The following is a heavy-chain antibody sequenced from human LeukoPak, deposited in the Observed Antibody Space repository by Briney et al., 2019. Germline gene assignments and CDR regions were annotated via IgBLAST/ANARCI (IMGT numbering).Heavy chain of an antibody. D-gene: IGHD6-13*01. Sequence: PGGSLRLSCAASGFTVSSNYMSWVRQAPGKGLEWVSVIYSGGSTYYADSVKGRFTISRDNAKNSLYLQMNSLRAEDTAVYYCAKDRGWSSWDAFDYWGQGTLVTVSS. CDR1: GFTVSSNY. J-gene: IGHJ4*02. CDR2: IYSGGST. V-gene: IGHV3-53*01. CDR3: AKDRGWSSWDAFDY.